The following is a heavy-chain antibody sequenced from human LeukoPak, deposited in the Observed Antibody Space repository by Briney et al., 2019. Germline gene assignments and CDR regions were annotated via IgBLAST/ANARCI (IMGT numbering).Heavy chain of an antibody. V-gene: IGHV3-23*01. CDR3: ATFPTTVVTPDYFDY. D-gene: IGHD4-23*01. CDR1: GFTFSSYA. J-gene: IGHJ4*02. Sequence: GGSLRLSCAASGFTFSSYAVSWVRQAPGGGLEWVSAISGSGGSTYYADSVKGRFTISRDNSKNTLYLQMNSLRAEDTAVYYCATFPTTVVTPDYFDYWGQGTLVTVSS. CDR2: ISGSGGST.